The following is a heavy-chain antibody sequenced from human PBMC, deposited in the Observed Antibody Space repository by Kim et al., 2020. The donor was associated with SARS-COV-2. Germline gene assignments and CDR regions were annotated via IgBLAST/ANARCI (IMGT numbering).Heavy chain of an antibody. CDR2: IYYSGST. D-gene: IGHD3-10*01. V-gene: IGHV4-61*01. CDR3: ARQPFYYGSGRYYNYPFDY. Sequence: SETLSLTCTVSGGSVSSGSYFWSWIRQPPGKGLEWIGYIYYSGSTNYNPSLKSRVTISVDTSKNQFSLKLSSVTAADTAVYYCARQPFYYGSGRYYNYPFDYWGQGTLVTVSS. J-gene: IGHJ4*02. CDR1: GGSVSSGSYF.